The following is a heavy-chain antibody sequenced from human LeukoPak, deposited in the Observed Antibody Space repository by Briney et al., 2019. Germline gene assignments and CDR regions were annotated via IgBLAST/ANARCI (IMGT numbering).Heavy chain of an antibody. Sequence: GVSLRLSCAASGFTFSYYAMSWVRQAPGKGLEWVSDISGSGGSADYADSVKGRFTISRDNSKNTLYLQMNSLRAEDTAVYYCAKDVRGGCSGGSCYYWGQGTLVTVSS. J-gene: IGHJ4*02. D-gene: IGHD2-15*01. V-gene: IGHV3-23*01. CDR1: GFTFSYYA. CDR3: AKDVRGGCSGGSCYY. CDR2: ISGSGGSA.